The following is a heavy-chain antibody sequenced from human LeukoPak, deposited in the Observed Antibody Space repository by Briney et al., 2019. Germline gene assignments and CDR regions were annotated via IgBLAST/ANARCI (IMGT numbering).Heavy chain of an antibody. D-gene: IGHD6-13*01. V-gene: IGHV4-4*07. CDR1: GGSISSYY. Sequence: SETLSLTCTVSGGSISSYYWSWIRQPAGKGLEWIGRIYTSGSTNYNPSLKSRVTMSVDTSKNQFSLKLSSVTAADTAVYYCARDGVYSGDSSSWYFDYWGQGTLVTVSS. J-gene: IGHJ4*02. CDR3: ARDGVYSGDSSSWYFDY. CDR2: IYTSGST.